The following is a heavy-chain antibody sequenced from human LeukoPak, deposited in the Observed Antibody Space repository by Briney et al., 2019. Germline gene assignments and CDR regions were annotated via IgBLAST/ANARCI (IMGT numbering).Heavy chain of an antibody. Sequence: GGSLRLSCAASGFTYSRYWMHWVRQVPGKGLVWVARIKGDESYTFYADSVKGRFTISRDNAKNTLYLQMNSLRAEDTAVYYCASRAVTGFYYFDYWGQGTLVTVSS. J-gene: IGHJ4*02. CDR2: IKGDESYT. V-gene: IGHV3-74*01. D-gene: IGHD6-19*01. CDR1: GFTYSRYW. CDR3: ASRAVTGFYYFDY.